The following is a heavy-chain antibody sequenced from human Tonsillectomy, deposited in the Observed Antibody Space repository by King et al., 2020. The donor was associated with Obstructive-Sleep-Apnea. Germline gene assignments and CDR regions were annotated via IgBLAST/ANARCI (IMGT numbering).Heavy chain of an antibody. CDR3: AREGRRYSSGWSYYYYGMDV. J-gene: IGHJ6*02. D-gene: IGHD6-19*01. Sequence: PLQESGPGLVKPSETLSLTCTVSGGSISSSSYYWGWIRQPPGTGLEWIGSIYYSGSTYYNPSLKSRVTISVDTSKNQFSLKLSSVTAADTAVYYCAREGRRYSSGWSYYYYGMDVWGQGTTVTVSS. CDR1: GGSISSSSYY. V-gene: IGHV4-39*07. CDR2: IYYSGST.